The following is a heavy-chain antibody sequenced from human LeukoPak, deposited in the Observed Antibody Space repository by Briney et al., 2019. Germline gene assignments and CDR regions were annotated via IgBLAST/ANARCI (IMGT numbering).Heavy chain of an antibody. V-gene: IGHV1-8*01. Sequence: TSVKVSCKASGYIFISYDINWVRQATGQGLEWMGWMNPNSGISGFAQKFQGRVTFTRNTSISTAYMDLSSLRSEDTAVYYCARVVTPRYCSTTNCYWKGWFDPWGQGTLVTVSS. CDR3: ARVVTPRYCSTTNCYWKGWFDP. CDR2: MNPNSGIS. CDR1: GYIFISYD. D-gene: IGHD2-2*01. J-gene: IGHJ5*02.